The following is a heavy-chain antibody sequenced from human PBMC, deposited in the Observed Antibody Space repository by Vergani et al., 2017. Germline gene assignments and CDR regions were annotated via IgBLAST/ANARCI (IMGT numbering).Heavy chain of an antibody. V-gene: IGHV1-58*01. J-gene: IGHJ4*02. D-gene: IGHD5-18*01. CDR1: GFTFTSSA. CDR2: IVVGSGNT. Sequence: QMQLVQFGPEVKKPGTSVKVSCKASGFTFTSSAVQWVRQARGQRLEWIGLIVVGSGNTNYAQKFQERVTITRDMSTSTAYMELSSLRSEDTAVYYCAAVPFPGYSYGYYYFDYWGQGTLVTVSS. CDR3: AAVPFPGYSYGYYYFDY.